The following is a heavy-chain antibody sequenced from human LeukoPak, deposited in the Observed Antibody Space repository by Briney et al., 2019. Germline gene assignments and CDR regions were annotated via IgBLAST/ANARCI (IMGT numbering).Heavy chain of an antibody. Sequence: PGGSLRLSCAASGFIFNDFYMSWIRDAPGKGLEWISYISNTGDTKYYAASVRGRFTISRDNADNSLSLQLDSLRDEDTGIYYCARGLKYYYDSSGYYGGDYWGQGTPVTVSS. J-gene: IGHJ4*02. V-gene: IGHV3-11*01. CDR3: ARGLKYYYDSSGYYGGDY. CDR1: GFIFNDFY. CDR2: ISNTGDTK. D-gene: IGHD3-22*01.